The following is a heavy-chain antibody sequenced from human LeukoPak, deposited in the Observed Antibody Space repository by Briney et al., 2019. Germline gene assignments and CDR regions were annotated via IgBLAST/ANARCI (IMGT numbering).Heavy chain of an antibody. Sequence: SGGSLRLSCAASGFTFSSYAMHWVRQAPGKGLEWVAVISYDGSNKYYADSVKGRFTISRDNSKNTLYLQMNSLRAEDTAVYYCARDREAARPGLFGYWGQGTLVTVSS. CDR2: ISYDGSNK. CDR1: GFTFSSYA. V-gene: IGHV3-30*04. J-gene: IGHJ4*02. D-gene: IGHD6-6*01. CDR3: ARDREAARPGLFGY.